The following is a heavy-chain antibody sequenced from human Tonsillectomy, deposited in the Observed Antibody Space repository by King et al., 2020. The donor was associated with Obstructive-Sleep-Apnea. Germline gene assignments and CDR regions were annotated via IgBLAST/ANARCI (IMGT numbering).Heavy chain of an antibody. Sequence: VQLVESGGGLVKPGGSLRLSCAASGFTFSTYSMNWVRQAPGKGLEWVSSISSYNIYIYYADSGKGRLTSSKNNAKNSLYLQMNSLRAEDTAVYYCARDPEGPTLNWFDPWGQGTLVTVSS. V-gene: IGHV3-21*01. CDR2: ISSYNIYI. CDR3: ARDPEGPTLNWFDP. J-gene: IGHJ5*02. CDR1: GFTFSTYS.